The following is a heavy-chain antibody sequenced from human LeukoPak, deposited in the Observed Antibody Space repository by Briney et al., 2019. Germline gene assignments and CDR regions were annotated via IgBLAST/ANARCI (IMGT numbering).Heavy chain of an antibody. CDR1: GFTFDDYG. D-gene: IGHD3-22*01. CDR2: INWNGGST. V-gene: IGHV3-20*04. CDR3: ARARGHFYDSSGYFFDY. J-gene: IGHJ4*02. Sequence: GGSLRLSCAASGFTFDDYGMSWVRQAPGKGLEWVSGINWNGGSTGYADSVKGRFTISRDNAKNSLYLQMNSLRAEDTALYYCARARGHFYDSSGYFFDYRGQGTLVTVSS.